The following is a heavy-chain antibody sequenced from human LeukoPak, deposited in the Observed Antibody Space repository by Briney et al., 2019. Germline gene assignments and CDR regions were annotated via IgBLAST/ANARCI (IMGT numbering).Heavy chain of an antibody. J-gene: IGHJ4*02. CDR1: GFTFTSYS. Sequence: HTGGSLRLSGAASGFTFTSYSMNWVRQAPGKGLEWVSTISGGGGSTYYADSVKGRFTISRDNSKNTLYLQVNSLRAEDTAVYYCAKGGKWDVTPFDYWGQGTLVTVPS. D-gene: IGHD1-26*01. CDR2: ISGGGGST. CDR3: AKGGKWDVTPFDY. V-gene: IGHV3-23*01.